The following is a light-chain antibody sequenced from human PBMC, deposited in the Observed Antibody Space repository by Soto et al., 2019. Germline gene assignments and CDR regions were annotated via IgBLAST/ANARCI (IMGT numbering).Light chain of an antibody. CDR1: QSVGNY. J-gene: IGKJ1*01. CDR2: DTS. CDR3: LQDYDYPRT. V-gene: IGKV3-11*01. Sequence: IFMSRCSDTHSLSPGERAPLSCRASQSVGNYLNWYQQKRGQAPRLLIYDTSNRATGIPARFSGSGSGTDFTLTISSLEPEDFAIYYCLQDYDYPRTFDQGTKVDIK.